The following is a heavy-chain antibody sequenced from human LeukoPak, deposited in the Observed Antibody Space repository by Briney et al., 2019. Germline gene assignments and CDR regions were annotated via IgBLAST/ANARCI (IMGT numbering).Heavy chain of an antibody. D-gene: IGHD3-10*01. Sequence: PGGSLRRSCAASGFTFSSYGMHWVRQAPGKGLEWVAVISYDGSNKYYADSVKGRFTISRDNSKNTLYLQMNSLRAEDTAVYYCAKTGYYYGSGSQTYFDYWGQGTLVTVSS. CDR2: ISYDGSNK. CDR1: GFTFSSYG. V-gene: IGHV3-30*18. J-gene: IGHJ4*02. CDR3: AKTGYYYGSGSQTYFDY.